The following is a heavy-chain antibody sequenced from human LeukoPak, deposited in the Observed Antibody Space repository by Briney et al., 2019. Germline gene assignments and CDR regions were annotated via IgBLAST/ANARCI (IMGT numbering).Heavy chain of an antibody. V-gene: IGHV4-34*01. D-gene: IGHD2-15*01. CDR2: INHSGST. J-gene: IGHJ5*02. CDR3: ARGPIVVVVAAPPVNWFDP. Sequence: PSETLSLTCAVYGGSFSGYYLSWIRQPPGKGLEWIGEINHSGSTNYNPSLKSRVTISVDTSKNQFSLKLSSVTAADTAVYYCARGPIVVVVAAPPVNWFDPWGQGTLVTVSS. CDR1: GGSFSGYY.